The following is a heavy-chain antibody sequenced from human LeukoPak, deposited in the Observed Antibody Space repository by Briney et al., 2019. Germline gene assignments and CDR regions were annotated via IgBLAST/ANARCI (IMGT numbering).Heavy chain of an antibody. J-gene: IGHJ4*02. CDR1: RFTFSSYA. V-gene: IGHV3-53*01. D-gene: IGHD2-2*01. Sequence: GGSLRLSCAASRFTFSSYAMSWVRQAPGKGLEWVSVLFSGGSTYYADSVKGRFTISRDNSKNTLYLQMNSLRAEDTAVYYCARGGVPAAFYYFDYWGQGTLVTVSS. CDR3: ARGGVPAAFYYFDY. CDR2: LFSGGST.